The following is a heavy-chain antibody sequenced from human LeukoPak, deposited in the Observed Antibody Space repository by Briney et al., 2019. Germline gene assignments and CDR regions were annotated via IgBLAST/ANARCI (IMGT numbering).Heavy chain of an antibody. D-gene: IGHD6-13*01. J-gene: IGHJ4*02. CDR1: GFTFSNYW. V-gene: IGHV3-7*01. CDR2: INQDGSEK. CDR3: AKNIAAAGTSSDY. Sequence: GGSLRLSCVASGFTFSNYWMIWFRQTPGKGLEWVGNINQDGSEKYYLDSVRGRFTISRDNAKNSLYLQMNSLRVEDTAIYYCAKNIAAAGTSSDYWGQGTLVTVSS.